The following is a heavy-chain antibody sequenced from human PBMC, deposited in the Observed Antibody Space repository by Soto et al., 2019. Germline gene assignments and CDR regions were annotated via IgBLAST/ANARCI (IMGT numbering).Heavy chain of an antibody. D-gene: IGHD4-17*01. J-gene: IGHJ4*02. Sequence: QVQLVESGGGLVKPGGSLRLSCATSGFIFSDYYMHWIRQAPGKGLEWISYISGNGRIIQYADSAKGRFTISRYNAQNSLYLQMNSLRAEDTALYFCARDFDADSRTDFDYWGQGTLVTGSS. CDR1: GFIFSDYY. CDR3: ARDFDADSRTDFDY. V-gene: IGHV3-11*01. CDR2: ISGNGRII.